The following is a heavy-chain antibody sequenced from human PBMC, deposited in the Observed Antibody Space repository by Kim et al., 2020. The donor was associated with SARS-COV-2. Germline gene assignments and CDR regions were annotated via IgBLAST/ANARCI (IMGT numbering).Heavy chain of an antibody. D-gene: IGHD6-13*01. CDR3: AGGSSRSWHDY. CDR2: YT. J-gene: IGHJ4*02. V-gene: IGHV6-1*01. Sequence: YTDYAVSVKSRITISPDTSKNQFSLQLKSVTPEDTAVYYCAGGSSRSWHDYWGQGTLVTVSS.